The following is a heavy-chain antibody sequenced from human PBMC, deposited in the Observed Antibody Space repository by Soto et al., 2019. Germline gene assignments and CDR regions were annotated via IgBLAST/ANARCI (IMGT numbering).Heavy chain of an antibody. J-gene: IGHJ6*03. CDR2: INDSGNI. CDR1: GGSFSGYQ. Sequence: QVQLQQWGAGLLKPSETLSLTCAVYGGSFSGYQWSWIRQTPGKGLEWIGEINDSGNINYNPSLKSRVTILLDTAKKQISLKLSSVTDADSAVYYCARGLILWFGELSRRGGYYYYMDVWGKGTTVTVSS. CDR3: ARGLILWFGELSRRGGYYYYMDV. D-gene: IGHD3-10*01. V-gene: IGHV4-34*01.